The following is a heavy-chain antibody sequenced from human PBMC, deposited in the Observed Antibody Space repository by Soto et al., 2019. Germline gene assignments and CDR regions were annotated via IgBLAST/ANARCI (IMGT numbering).Heavy chain of an antibody. D-gene: IGHD3-9*01. CDR3: ARIEYYDILTGFPPFDY. J-gene: IGHJ4*02. CDR1: GGTFSSYA. Sequence: ASVKVSCKASGGTFSSYAISWVRQAPGQGLEWMGWISAYNGNTNYAQKLQGRVTMTTDTSTSTAYMELRSLRSDDTAVYYCARIEYYDILTGFPPFDYWGQGTLVTVSS. V-gene: IGHV1-18*01. CDR2: ISAYNGNT.